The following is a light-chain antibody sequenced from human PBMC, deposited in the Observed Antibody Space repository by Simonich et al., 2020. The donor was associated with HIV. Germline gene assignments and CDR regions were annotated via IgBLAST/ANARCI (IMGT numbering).Light chain of an antibody. V-gene: IGKV3D-20*01. Sequence: EIVLTQSPGTLSLSPGERATLSCRASQSVFSSYLAWYQQKPGLAPRLLIYDASSRATGIPDRFSGSGSGTDFTLTISRLEPEDFAVYYCQQYGSSPITFGGGTKVEIQ. CDR1: QSVFSSY. J-gene: IGKJ4*01. CDR3: QQYGSSPIT. CDR2: DAS.